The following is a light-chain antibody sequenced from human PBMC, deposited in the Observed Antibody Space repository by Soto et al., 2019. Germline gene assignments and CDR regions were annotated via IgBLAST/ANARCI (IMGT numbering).Light chain of an antibody. Sequence: ETVLTQSPATVSLSPGDRVALFCRASQYINTRLAWYQHRPGQAPRLLIYQTSIRAAGIPARFSASGTGTDFTLTISDVQPEDFAVYYCHQRQSWPRTFGQGTKVDIK. CDR3: HQRQSWPRT. CDR1: QYINTR. V-gene: IGKV3-11*01. CDR2: QTS. J-gene: IGKJ1*01.